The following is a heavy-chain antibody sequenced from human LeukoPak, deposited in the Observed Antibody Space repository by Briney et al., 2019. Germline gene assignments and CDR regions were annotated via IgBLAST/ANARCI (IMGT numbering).Heavy chain of an antibody. CDR3: ARGPYGSGSYYY. J-gene: IGHJ4*02. D-gene: IGHD3-10*01. Sequence: PSETLSLTCTVSGGSVSRYHWSWIRRPPGKGLEWIGYISYSGSTNYNPSLKSRVTISVDTSKNQFSLRLSSVTAADTAVYYCARGPYGSGSYYYWGQGTLVTVSS. CDR2: ISYSGST. CDR1: GGSVSRYH. V-gene: IGHV4-59*08.